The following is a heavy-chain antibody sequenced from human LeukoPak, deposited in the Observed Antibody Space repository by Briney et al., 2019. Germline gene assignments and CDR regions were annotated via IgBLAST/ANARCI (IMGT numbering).Heavy chain of an antibody. D-gene: IGHD6-19*01. CDR3: ARHDIAVAALDY. Sequence: PSETLSLTCTVSGGSISSSSYYWGWIRQPPGKGLEWIGSIYYSGSTYYNPSLKSRVTISVDTSKNQFSLKLSSVTAADTAVYYCARHDIAVAALDYWGQGTLVTASS. V-gene: IGHV4-39*01. CDR1: GGSISSSSYY. CDR2: IYYSGST. J-gene: IGHJ4*02.